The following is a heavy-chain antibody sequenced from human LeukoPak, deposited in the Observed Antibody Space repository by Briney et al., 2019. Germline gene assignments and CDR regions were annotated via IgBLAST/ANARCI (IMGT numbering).Heavy chain of an antibody. CDR2: ISGSGGST. J-gene: IGHJ3*02. Sequence: GGSLRLSCAASGFTFSSYAMSWVRQAPGKGLEWVSAISGSGGSTYYADSVKGRFTIYRDNSKNTLYLQMNSLRAEDTAVYYCAKAVGYSYDLDAFDIWGQGTMVTVSS. V-gene: IGHV3-23*01. CDR3: AKAVGYSYDLDAFDI. D-gene: IGHD5-18*01. CDR1: GFTFSSYA.